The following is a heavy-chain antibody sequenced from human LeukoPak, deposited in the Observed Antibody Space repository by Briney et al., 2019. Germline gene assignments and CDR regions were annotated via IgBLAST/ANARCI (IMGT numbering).Heavy chain of an antibody. CDR3: ARDGRVCCSSTSWYYYGMDV. V-gene: IGHV1-2*02. D-gene: IGHD2-2*01. CDR2: INPNSGGT. CDR1: GYTFTGYY. Sequence: ASVKVSCKASGYTFTGYYMHWVRQAPGQGLEWMGWINPNSGGTNYAQKFQGRVTMTRDTSISTAYMELSRLRSDDTAVYYCARDGRVCCSSTSWYYYGMDVWGQGTTVTVSS. J-gene: IGHJ6*02.